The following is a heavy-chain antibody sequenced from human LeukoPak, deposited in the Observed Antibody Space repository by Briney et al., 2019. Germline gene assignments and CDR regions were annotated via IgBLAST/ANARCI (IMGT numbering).Heavy chain of an antibody. J-gene: IGHJ4*02. Sequence: SVKVSCKASGGTFSSYAISWVQQALGKGLKWMGGFIPIFGTANYAQKFQGRVTITADESTSTAYMELSSLRSEDTAVYYCAREGIVTTYSNCLDYWGQGTLVTVSS. V-gene: IGHV1-69*13. CDR1: GGTFSSYA. D-gene: IGHD4-11*01. CDR2: FIPIFGTA. CDR3: AREGIVTTYSNCLDY.